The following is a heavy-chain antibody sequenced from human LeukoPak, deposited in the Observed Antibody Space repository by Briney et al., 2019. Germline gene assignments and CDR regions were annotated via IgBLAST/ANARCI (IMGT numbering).Heavy chain of an antibody. J-gene: IGHJ5*02. Sequence: PSETLSLTCTVSGGSISTYYWSWIRQPPGKGLEWLGYIHYSGTTNYNPSLNNRVTISVDTSKNQFSLKLSSVTAADTAVYYCARAEGSGWYVDWFDPWGQGTLVTVSS. CDR3: ARAEGSGWYVDWFDP. CDR2: IHYSGTT. CDR1: GGSISTYY. V-gene: IGHV4-59*08. D-gene: IGHD6-19*01.